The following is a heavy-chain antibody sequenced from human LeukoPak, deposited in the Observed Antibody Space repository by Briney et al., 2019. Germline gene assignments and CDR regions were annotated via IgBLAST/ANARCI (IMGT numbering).Heavy chain of an antibody. CDR3: ARGPRKGLDY. CDR2: RIPISGGT. J-gene: IGHJ4*02. Sequence: ASLKVSCKASGYTFTDSYMHWTRQAPGEGLEWMGWRIPISGGTTFTQKFQGRVTITRDTSISTVYMEVSTLRSDDTAVYYCARGPRKGLDYWGQGTLVTVSS. V-gene: IGHV1-2*02. CDR1: GYTFTDSY. D-gene: IGHD3/OR15-3a*01.